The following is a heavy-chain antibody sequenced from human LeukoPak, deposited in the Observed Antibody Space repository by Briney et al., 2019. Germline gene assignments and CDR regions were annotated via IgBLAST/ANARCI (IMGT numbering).Heavy chain of an antibody. CDR2: ISWNSGSI. V-gene: IGHV3-9*01. CDR1: GFTFDDYA. CDR3: AKDPNLDYYGSGLFDY. Sequence: PGGSLRLSCAASGFTFDDYAMHWVRQAPGKGLEWVSGISWNSGSIGYADSVKGRFTISRDNAKNSLYLQMNSLRAEDTALYYCAKDPNLDYYGSGLFDYWGQGTLVTVSS. D-gene: IGHD3-10*01. J-gene: IGHJ4*02.